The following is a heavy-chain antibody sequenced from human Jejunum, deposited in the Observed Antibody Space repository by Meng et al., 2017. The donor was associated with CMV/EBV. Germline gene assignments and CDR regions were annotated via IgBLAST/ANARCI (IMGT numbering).Heavy chain of an antibody. Sequence: VRVVGAGGGLGAPGGSLSLSFAAFGFTFNNYWMHWVRQAPGKGRMCVSRIDLNGRDITYADSVRGRFTISRDNAKNTLYLQMNNLRADDTGVYYCVRGTSAWYGVDYWGQGTLVTVSS. D-gene: IGHD6-19*01. V-gene: IGHV3-74*03. CDR3: VRGTSAWYGVDY. J-gene: IGHJ4*02. CDR2: IDLNGRDI. CDR1: GFTFNNYW.